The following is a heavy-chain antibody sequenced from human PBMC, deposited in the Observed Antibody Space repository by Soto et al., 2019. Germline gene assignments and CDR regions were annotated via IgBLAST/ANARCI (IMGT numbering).Heavy chain of an antibody. CDR2: ISYDGSNK. V-gene: IGHV3-30-3*01. Sequence: GGSLRLSCAASGFTFSSYAMHWVRQAPGKGLEWVAVISYDGSNKYYADSVKGRFTISRDNSKNTLYLQMNSLRAEDTAVYYCAREAIAVAAFDYWGQGTLVTVSS. D-gene: IGHD6-19*01. CDR1: GFTFSSYA. CDR3: AREAIAVAAFDY. J-gene: IGHJ4*02.